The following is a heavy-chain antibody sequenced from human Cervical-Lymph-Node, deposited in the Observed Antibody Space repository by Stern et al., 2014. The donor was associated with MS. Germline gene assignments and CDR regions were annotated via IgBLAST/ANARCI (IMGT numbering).Heavy chain of an antibody. CDR3: VSDGSGWRN. J-gene: IGHJ4*02. Sequence: EDQLVESGGGLVQPGGSLKLSCAASGILFSGASMHWVRQPSGKGLEWIGRIRSKTNAYTATYTASVKGRFTISRDDSEDTTYLQMNSLKTEDTAVYYCVSDGSGWRNWGQGTLVTVSS. CDR2: IRSKTNAYTA. D-gene: IGHD3-10*01. V-gene: IGHV3-73*01. CDR1: GILFSGAS.